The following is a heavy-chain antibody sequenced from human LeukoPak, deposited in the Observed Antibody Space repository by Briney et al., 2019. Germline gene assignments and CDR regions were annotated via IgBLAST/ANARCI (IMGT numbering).Heavy chain of an antibody. CDR1: GFTFSSYA. V-gene: IGHV3-74*01. D-gene: IGHD7-27*01. CDR2: INSDGTSA. J-gene: IGHJ4*02. CDR3: ARDTPGLGIDN. Sequence: GGSLRLSCAASGFTFSSYAMSWVRHAPGKGLVWVSHINSDGTSATYADSVKGRFTISRDNAKNTLFLQMNSLRAEDTAVYYCARDTPGLGIDNWGQGTLVTVSS.